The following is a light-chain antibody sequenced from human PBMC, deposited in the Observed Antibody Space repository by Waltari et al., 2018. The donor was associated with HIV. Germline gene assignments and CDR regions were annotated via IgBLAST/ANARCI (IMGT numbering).Light chain of an antibody. CDR3: LQSYTSPLT. CDR1: QSISTY. Sequence: DIQMTQSPSSLSASVGDRVTIACRASQSISTYLNCYQLKPGKAPKLLISAASTLQSGVPSRFSGSGSGTDFTLTLSSLQPEDFATYFCLQSYTSPLTFGPGTKVEIK. CDR2: AAS. V-gene: IGKV1-39*01. J-gene: IGKJ3*01.